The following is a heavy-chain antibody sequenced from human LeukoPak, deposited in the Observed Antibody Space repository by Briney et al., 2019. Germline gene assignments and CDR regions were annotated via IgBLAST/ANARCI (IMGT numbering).Heavy chain of an antibody. CDR1: GFTFNNYA. V-gene: IGHV3-23*01. CDR2: ISGSGGST. J-gene: IGHJ4*02. D-gene: IGHD1-1*01. Sequence: GGSLRLSCAASGFTFNNYAMSWVRQAPGKGLEWVSAISGSGGSTFYADSVKGRFTISRDSSKNTLFLQVNSLRAEDTAVYYCAIETQLTVSALFDYWGQGTLVTVSS. CDR3: AIETQLTVSALFDY.